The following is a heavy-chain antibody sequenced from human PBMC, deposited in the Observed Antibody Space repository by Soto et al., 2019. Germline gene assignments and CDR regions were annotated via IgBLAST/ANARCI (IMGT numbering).Heavy chain of an antibody. V-gene: IGHV4-31*03. CDR1: GGSIGSGGYY. CDR3: AREFPSSTGFFDF. Sequence: PSDTLSLTCTVSGGSIGSGGYYWTWIRQHPVKGLEWIGYIYYSGSTYYNPSLRGRVVISVDTSKNEFSLKLNSVSVADTAVYFCAREFPSSTGFFDFWGQGVLVTVSS. D-gene: IGHD2-2*01. CDR2: IYYSGST. J-gene: IGHJ4*02.